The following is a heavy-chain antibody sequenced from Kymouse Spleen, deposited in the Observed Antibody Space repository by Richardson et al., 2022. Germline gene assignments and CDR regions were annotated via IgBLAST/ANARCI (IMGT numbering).Heavy chain of an antibody. Sequence: QVQLQQWGAGLLKPSETLSLTCAVYGGSFSGYYWSWIRQPPGKGLEWIGEINHSGSTNYNPSLKSRVTISVDTSKNQFSLKLSSVTAADTAVYYCARLRYFDWESPPWGQGTLVTVSS. V-gene: IGHV4-34*01. CDR1: GGSFSGYY. D-gene: IGHD3-9*01. CDR3: ARLRYFDWESPP. J-gene: IGHJ5*02. CDR2: INHSGST.